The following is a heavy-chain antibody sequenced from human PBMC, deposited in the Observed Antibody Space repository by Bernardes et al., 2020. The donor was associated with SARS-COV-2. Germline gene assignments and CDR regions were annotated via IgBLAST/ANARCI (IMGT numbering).Heavy chain of an antibody. CDR1: GFTFSSYA. J-gene: IGHJ6*02. Sequence: GGSLRLSCAASGFTFSSYAMSWVRQAPGKGLEWVSAISGSGGSTYYADSVKGRFTISRDNSKNTLYLQMNSLRAEDTAVYYCAKHSGLYYYYAMDVWGQGTTVTVSS. V-gene: IGHV3-23*01. CDR2: ISGSGGST. D-gene: IGHD3-10*01. CDR3: AKHSGLYYYYAMDV.